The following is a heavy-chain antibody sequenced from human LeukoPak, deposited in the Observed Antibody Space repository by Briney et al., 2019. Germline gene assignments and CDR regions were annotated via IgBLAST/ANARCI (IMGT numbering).Heavy chain of an antibody. V-gene: IGHV3-21*01. CDR1: GFTFSSYS. CDR3: ARDVYCGGDCSSGYFDY. D-gene: IGHD2-21*02. Sequence: KAGGSLRLSCAASGFTFSSYSMNWVRQAPGKGLEWVSSISSSSSSYIYYADSLKGRFTISRDNAKKSLYLQMNSLRAEDTAVYYCARDVYCGGDCSSGYFDYWGQGTLVTVSS. J-gene: IGHJ4*02. CDR2: ISSSSSSYI.